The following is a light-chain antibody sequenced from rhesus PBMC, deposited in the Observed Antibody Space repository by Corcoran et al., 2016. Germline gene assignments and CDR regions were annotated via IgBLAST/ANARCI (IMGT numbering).Light chain of an antibody. CDR2: KAS. Sequence: DIQMTQSPSSLSASVGDKVTTTCRASQGISSWLAWYQQKPGKAPKLLISKASRLQTGVPSRFSGSGSETDFTLTISCLQPDDFATYSCLQYRKSPFTFGPGTKLDIK. J-gene: IGKJ3*01. CDR1: QGISSW. CDR3: LQYRKSPFT. V-gene: IGKV1-22*01.